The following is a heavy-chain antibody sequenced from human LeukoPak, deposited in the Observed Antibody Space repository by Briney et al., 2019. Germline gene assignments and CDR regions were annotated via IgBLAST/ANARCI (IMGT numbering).Heavy chain of an antibody. J-gene: IGHJ5*02. CDR1: GGPIRGYY. CDR3: ARSSHMTVNGRFDP. CDR2: IYYSGGT. V-gene: IGHV4-59*08. Sequence: SETLSLTCTVSGGPIRGYYGSWIRQPPGKGLEWIGYIYYSGGTKYNPSLKSRVTISLDTSKNQFSLKLSSVTAADTAVYYCARSSHMTVNGRFDPWGQGTLVTVSS.